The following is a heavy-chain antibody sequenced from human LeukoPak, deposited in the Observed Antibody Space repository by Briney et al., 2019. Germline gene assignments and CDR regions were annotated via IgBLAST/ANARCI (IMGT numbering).Heavy chain of an antibody. Sequence: PGGSLRLSCAASGFTFSGSAMHWVRQASGKGLEWVGRIGSKANSYATAYAASVKGRFTISRDDSKNTAYLQMNSLKTEDTVVYYCTSYYYYYMDVWGKGTTVTVSS. CDR2: IGSKANSYAT. J-gene: IGHJ6*03. CDR1: GFTFSGSA. V-gene: IGHV3-73*01. CDR3: TSYYYYYMDV.